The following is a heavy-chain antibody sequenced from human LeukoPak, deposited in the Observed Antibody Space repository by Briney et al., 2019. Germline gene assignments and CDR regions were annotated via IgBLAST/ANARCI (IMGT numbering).Heavy chain of an antibody. V-gene: IGHV4-34*01. Sequence: SETLSLTCAVYGGSFSGYYWSWIRQPPEKGLEWIGEINHSGSTNYNPSLKSRVTISVDTSKNQFSLKLSSVTAADTAVYYCAGLPYCSGGSCYSVYFDYWGQGTLVTVSS. D-gene: IGHD2-15*01. CDR1: GGSFSGYY. CDR3: AGLPYCSGGSCYSVYFDY. CDR2: INHSGST. J-gene: IGHJ4*02.